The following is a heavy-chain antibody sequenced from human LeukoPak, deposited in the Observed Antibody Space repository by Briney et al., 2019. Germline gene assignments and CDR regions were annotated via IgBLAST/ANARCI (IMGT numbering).Heavy chain of an antibody. CDR1: GFTFSDYY. Sequence: GGSLRLSCAASGFTFSDYYMSWIRQAPGKGLEWVSYISSSGSTIYYADSVKGRFTISRDNAKNSLYLQMNSLSAEDTAVYYCAREGEEYQLLHGPFDYWGQGTLVTVSS. CDR3: AREGEEYQLLHGPFDY. J-gene: IGHJ4*02. D-gene: IGHD2-2*01. CDR2: ISSSGSTI. V-gene: IGHV3-11*04.